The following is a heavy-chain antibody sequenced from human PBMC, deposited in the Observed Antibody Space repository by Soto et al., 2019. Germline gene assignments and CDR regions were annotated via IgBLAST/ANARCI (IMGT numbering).Heavy chain of an antibody. CDR2: IYYDGSNE. CDR3: ARDAGQLGLDY. V-gene: IGHV3-33*01. J-gene: IGHJ4*02. CDR1: GFTFSSYG. Sequence: GSLRLSCAASGFTFSSYGMHWVRQAPGKGLEWVAVIYYDGSNEYYADSVKGRFTISRDNSKNTLYLQMNSLRAEDTAVYYCARDAGQLGLDYWGQGTLVTVSS. D-gene: IGHD6-6*01.